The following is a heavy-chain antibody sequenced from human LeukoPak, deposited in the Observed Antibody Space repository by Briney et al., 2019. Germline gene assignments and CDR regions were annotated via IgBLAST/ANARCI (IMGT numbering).Heavy chain of an antibody. CDR1: GGSISSGGYY. V-gene: IGHV4-31*03. CDR2: IYYSGST. D-gene: IGHD3-10*01. J-gene: IGHJ4*02. CDR3: ARVQLWFGEPHSGVYYFDY. Sequence: SQTLSLTCTVSGGSISSGGYYWSWIRQHPGKGPEWIGYIYYSGSTYYNPSLKSRVTISVDTSKNQFSLKLSSVTAADTAVYYCARVQLWFGEPHSGVYYFDYWGQGTLVTVSS.